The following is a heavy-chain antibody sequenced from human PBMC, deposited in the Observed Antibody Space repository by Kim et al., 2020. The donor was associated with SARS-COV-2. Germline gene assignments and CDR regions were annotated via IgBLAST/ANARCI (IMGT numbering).Heavy chain of an antibody. CDR3: ARHVWSGYALYYYCGMDV. Sequence: KGRCTISRDNAKNSLYLQMNSLRAEDTAVYYCARHVWSGYALYYYCGMDVWGQGTTVTVSS. J-gene: IGHJ6*02. V-gene: IGHV3-48*03. D-gene: IGHD3-3*02.